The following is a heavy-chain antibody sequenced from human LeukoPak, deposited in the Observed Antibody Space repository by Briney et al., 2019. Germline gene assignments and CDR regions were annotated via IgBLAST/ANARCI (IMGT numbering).Heavy chain of an antibody. V-gene: IGHV3-74*01. J-gene: IGHJ4*02. CDR3: ARSIPYGTTWYGRSDY. D-gene: IGHD6-13*01. CDR2: ITNDGSST. Sequence: GGSLRLSCAASGLTFSSHWMHWVRHAPGKGLVWVSRITNDGSSTTYADSVKGRFTISRDNAKNMLYLQVNSLRAEDTAIYYCARSIPYGTTWYGRSDYWGQGTLVTVSS. CDR1: GLTFSSHW.